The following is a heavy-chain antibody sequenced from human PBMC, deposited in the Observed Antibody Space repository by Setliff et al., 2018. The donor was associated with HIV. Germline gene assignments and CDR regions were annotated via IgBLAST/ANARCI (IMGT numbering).Heavy chain of an antibody. CDR1: GFTFSSFS. V-gene: IGHV3-21*01. CDR3: ARDREWELESLDD. J-gene: IGHJ4*02. CDR2: ITSSSGYK. D-gene: IGHD1-26*01. Sequence: GGSLRLSCVASGFTFSSFSMNWVRQAPGKGLEWVSSITSSSGYKYYADSVKGRFTISRDNAKNSLYLQMNSLRAEDTAVYYCARDREWELESLDDWGQGTLVTVS.